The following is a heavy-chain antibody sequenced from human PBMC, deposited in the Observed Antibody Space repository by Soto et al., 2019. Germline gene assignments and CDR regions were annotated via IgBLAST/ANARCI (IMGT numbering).Heavy chain of an antibody. J-gene: IGHJ3*02. CDR1: GGTFSSYT. CDR3: ARDCSSTSCSPHNWNYVGLGDAFDI. V-gene: IGHV1-69*08. Sequence: QVQLVQSGAEVKKPGSSVKVSCKASGGTFSSYTISWVRQAPGQGLEWMGRIIPILGIANYAQKFQGRVTITADKSTSTAYMELSSLRSEDTAVHYCARDCSSTSCSPHNWNYVGLGDAFDIWGQGTMVTVSS. D-gene: IGHD2-2*01. CDR2: IIPILGIA.